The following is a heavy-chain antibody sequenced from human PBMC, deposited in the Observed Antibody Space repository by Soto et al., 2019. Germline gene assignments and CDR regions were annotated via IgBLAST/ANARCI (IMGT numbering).Heavy chain of an antibody. CDR2: INPTSGGT. D-gene: IGHD5-18*01. V-gene: IGHV1-2*02. Sequence: ASVKVSCKASGYTFTGYYMHWVQLAPGQGLEWMGWINPTSGGTNYAQKFQGRVTMTRDTPTSTAYMELSRLRSDDTAVYYCARDGVPGGYSYGYEDYWGQGTLVTASS. CDR1: GYTFTGYY. CDR3: ARDGVPGGYSYGYEDY. J-gene: IGHJ4*02.